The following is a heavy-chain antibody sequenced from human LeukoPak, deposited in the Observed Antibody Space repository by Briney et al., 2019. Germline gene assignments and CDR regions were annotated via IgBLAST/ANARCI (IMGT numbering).Heavy chain of an antibody. CDR2: ITYDGSNK. V-gene: IGHV3-30*03. CDR1: GFTFRSYG. J-gene: IGHJ4*02. Sequence: GRSLRLSCAASGFTFRSYGMHWVRQVPGKGLGWVAVITYDGSNKYYADSVKGRFTISRDNSRNTMYLQMNSLRAEDTAVYYCARDGRRVAFAELDYFDYWGQGTLVTVSS. D-gene: IGHD3-3*02. CDR3: ARDGRRVAFAELDYFDY.